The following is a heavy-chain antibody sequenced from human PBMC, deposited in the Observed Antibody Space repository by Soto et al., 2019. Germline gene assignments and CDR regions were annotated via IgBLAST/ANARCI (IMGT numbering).Heavy chain of an antibody. CDR2: INPNSGGT. CDR1: GYTFTDYY. J-gene: IGHJ6*02. D-gene: IGHD6-19*01. Sequence: QVQLVQSGAEVKKPGASVKVSCKASGYTFTDYYMHWVRQAPEQGLEWMGWINPNSGGTNYAQKFQGRVTITRDTSISTAYMELNRLRSDDTAVYYCARDQSPSSGWPGMDVWGQGTTVTVSS. CDR3: ARDQSPSSGWPGMDV. V-gene: IGHV1-2*02.